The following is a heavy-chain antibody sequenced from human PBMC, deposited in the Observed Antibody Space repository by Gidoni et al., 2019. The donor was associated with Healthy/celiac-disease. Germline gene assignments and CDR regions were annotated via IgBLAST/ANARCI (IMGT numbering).Heavy chain of an antibody. CDR3: AREAVDIVAARAFDI. CDR1: GFTFSSYG. V-gene: IGHV3-33*01. D-gene: IGHD5-12*01. Sequence: QVQLVESGGGVVQPGRSLRLSCAASGFTFSSYGMHWVRQGPGKGLEWVAVKWYDGSNKYYSDSVKGRFTISRDNSKNTLYLQMNSLRAEDTAVYYCAREAVDIVAARAFDIWGQGTMVTVSS. CDR2: KWYDGSNK. J-gene: IGHJ3*02.